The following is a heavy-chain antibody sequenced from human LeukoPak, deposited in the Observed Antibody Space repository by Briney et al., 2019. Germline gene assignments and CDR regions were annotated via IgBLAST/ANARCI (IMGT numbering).Heavy chain of an antibody. CDR2: IYYSGST. D-gene: IGHD5-24*01. CDR1: GGSISSSSYY. V-gene: IGHV4-39*01. J-gene: IGHJ6*03. Sequence: SETLSLTCTVSGGSISSSSYYCGWIRQPPGKGLEWIGSIYYSGSTYYNPSLKSRVTISVDPSKNQFSLKLSSMTAADTGVYYCARHVIGRWLGDDYSYYVDVWGKGTTVTISS. CDR3: ARHVIGRWLGDDYSYYVDV.